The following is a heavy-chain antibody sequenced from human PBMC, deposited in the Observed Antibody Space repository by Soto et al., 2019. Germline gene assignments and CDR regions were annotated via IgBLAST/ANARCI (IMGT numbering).Heavy chain of an antibody. CDR1: GFTFSSYG. D-gene: IGHD2-8*02. Sequence: GGSLRLSXAASGFTFSSYGMHWVRQAPGKGLEWVAVTWYDGSNKYYAESVKGRFTISRDNSKNTLYLQMNSLRAEDTAVYYCARDQSRWRGVCYYGMDVWGQGTTVTVSS. CDR3: ARDQSRWRGVCYYGMDV. J-gene: IGHJ6*02. V-gene: IGHV3-33*01. CDR2: TWYDGSNK.